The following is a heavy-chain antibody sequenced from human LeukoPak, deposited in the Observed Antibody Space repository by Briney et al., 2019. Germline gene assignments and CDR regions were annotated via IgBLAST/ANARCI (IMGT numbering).Heavy chain of an antibody. J-gene: IGHJ5*02. CDR1: GFTFDDYG. D-gene: IGHD5-12*01. CDR3: ARDSKTYSGYDEGWFDP. V-gene: IGHV3-20*04. CDR2: INWNGGST. Sequence: GGSLRLSCAASGFTFDDYGMSWVRQAPGKGLERVSGINWNGGSTSYADSVKGRFTISRDTAKNSLYLQMNSLRAEDTAVYYCARDSKTYSGYDEGWFDPWGQGTLVTVSS.